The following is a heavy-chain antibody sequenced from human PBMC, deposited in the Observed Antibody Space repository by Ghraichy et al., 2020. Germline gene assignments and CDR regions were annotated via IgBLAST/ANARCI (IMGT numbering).Heavy chain of an antibody. J-gene: IGHJ5*02. CDR3: ARGYGSGRNWFDP. V-gene: IGHV3-48*01. D-gene: IGHD3-10*01. CDR2: ISSSSSTI. Sequence: LSLTCAASEFIFSTYNMNWVRQAPGRGVEWVSYISSSSSTIHYADSVKGRFTISRDNAKNSLYLQMNSLRAEDTAVYYCARGYGSGRNWFDPWGQGTLVTVSS. CDR1: EFIFSTYN.